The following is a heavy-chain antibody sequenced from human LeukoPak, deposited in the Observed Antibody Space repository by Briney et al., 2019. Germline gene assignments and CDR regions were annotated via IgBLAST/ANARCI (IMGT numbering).Heavy chain of an antibody. J-gene: IGHJ4*02. CDR3: ARSRRQLWGGFDY. D-gene: IGHD5-18*01. CDR2: IIPIFGTA. V-gene: IGHV1-69*13. Sequence: ASVKVSCKASGGTFSSYAISWVRQAPGQGLEWMGGIIPIFGTANYAQKFQGRVTITADESTSTAYMELSSLRSEDTAVYYCARSRRQLWGGFDYWGQGTLVTVSS. CDR1: GGTFSSYA.